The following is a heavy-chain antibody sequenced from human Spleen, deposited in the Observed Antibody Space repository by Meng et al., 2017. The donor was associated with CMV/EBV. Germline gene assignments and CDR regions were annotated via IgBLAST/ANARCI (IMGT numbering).Heavy chain of an antibody. J-gene: IGHJ3*02. D-gene: IGHD6-13*01. V-gene: IGHV3-21*01. Sequence: GESLKISCAASGFTFGSYSMNWVRQAPGKGLEWVSSISSSSSYIYYADSVKGRFTISRDNAKNSLYLQMNSLRAEDTAVYYCAREAAAGTGGAFDIWGQGTMVTVSS. CDR1: GFTFGSYS. CDR2: ISSSSSYI. CDR3: AREAAAGTGGAFDI.